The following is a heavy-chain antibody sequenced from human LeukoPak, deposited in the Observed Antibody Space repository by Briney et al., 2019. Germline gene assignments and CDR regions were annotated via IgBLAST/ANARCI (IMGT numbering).Heavy chain of an antibody. CDR3: ARVPYYYDSSGYYSDPYYYYGMDV. J-gene: IGHJ6*02. D-gene: IGHD3-22*01. V-gene: IGHV4-59*01. CDR2: IYYSGST. Sequence: PETLSLTCTVSGGSISSYYWSWIRHPPGKGLEWIGYIYYSGSTNYNPSLRSRVTISADTSKNQSSLKLSSVTAADTDVYYCARVPYYYDSSGYYSDPYYYYGMDVWGQGTTVTVSS. CDR1: GGSISSYY.